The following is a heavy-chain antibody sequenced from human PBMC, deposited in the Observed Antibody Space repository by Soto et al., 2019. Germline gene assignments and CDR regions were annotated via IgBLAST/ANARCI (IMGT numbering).Heavy chain of an antibody. J-gene: IGHJ5*02. CDR3: AREANDAFDP. CDR2: ISSSGNTI. Sequence: EVQLVESGGGLVQPGGSLRLSCAASGFTFSSYEMNWVRQAPGKGLEWVSYISSSGNTIYYADSVKGRFTLSRDNAKKSLYLQMNSLRAEDTALYYCAREANDAFDPWGQGTLVTVSS. D-gene: IGHD1-1*01. CDR1: GFTFSSYE. V-gene: IGHV3-48*03.